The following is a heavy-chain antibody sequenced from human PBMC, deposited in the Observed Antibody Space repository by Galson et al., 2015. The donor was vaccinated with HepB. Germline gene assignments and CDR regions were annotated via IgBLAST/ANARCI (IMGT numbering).Heavy chain of an antibody. CDR1: GFTFSNAW. V-gene: IGHV3-15*01. Sequence: SLRLSCAASGFTFSNAWMNWVRQAPGKGLEWVGRSKSKTDGGTTDYTAPVKGRFTISRDDSKNTLYLQMNSLKTEDTAVCYCTTITTRNVVTSDSWGQGTLVTVSS. CDR3: TTITTRNVVTSDS. J-gene: IGHJ4*02. CDR2: SKSKTDGGTT. D-gene: IGHD2-21*02.